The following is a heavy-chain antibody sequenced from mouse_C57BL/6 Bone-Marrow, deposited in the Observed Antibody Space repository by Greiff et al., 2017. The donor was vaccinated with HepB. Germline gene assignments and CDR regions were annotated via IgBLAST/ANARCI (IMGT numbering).Heavy chain of an antibody. Sequence: VQLQQHGAELVRPGSSVKLSCKASGYTFTIYWMYWVTQRPIQDHEGSGNIDPSDSETHYNQKFKDKATLTVDKPSSTAYMQLNSLSSEDSAVYYCARARYDYGFAYWGQGTLVTVSA. V-gene: IGHV1-52*01. CDR3: ARARYDYGFAY. CDR1: GYTFTIYW. D-gene: IGHD2-14*01. CDR2: IDPSDSET. J-gene: IGHJ3*01.